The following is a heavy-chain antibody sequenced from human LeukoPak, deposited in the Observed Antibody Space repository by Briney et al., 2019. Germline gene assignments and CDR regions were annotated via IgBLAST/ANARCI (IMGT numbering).Heavy chain of an antibody. J-gene: IGHJ4*02. Sequence: GGSLRLSCAASGFTFSNFAMNWVRQAPGKGLEWVSTISGSGGSTYYADSVKGRFTISRDNAKNSLNLQMNSLGAEDTAVYYCARVRYYGSGSYWDHWGQGTLVTVSS. CDR2: ISGSGGST. V-gene: IGHV3-23*01. CDR1: GFTFSNFA. D-gene: IGHD3-10*01. CDR3: ARVRYYGSGSYWDH.